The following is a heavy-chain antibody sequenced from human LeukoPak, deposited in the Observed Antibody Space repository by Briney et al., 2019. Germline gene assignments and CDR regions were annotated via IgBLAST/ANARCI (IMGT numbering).Heavy chain of an antibody. CDR3: AISGSYEEYYFDY. J-gene: IGHJ4*02. CDR2: IYYSGST. V-gene: IGHV4-59*01. CDR1: GGSLSSYY. D-gene: IGHD1-26*01. Sequence: PSETLSLTCTVSGGSLSSYYWSWIRQPPGKGLEWIGYIYYSGSTNYNPSLKSRVTISVDTSKNQFSLKLSSVTAADTAVYYCAISGSYEEYYFDYWGQGTLVTVSS.